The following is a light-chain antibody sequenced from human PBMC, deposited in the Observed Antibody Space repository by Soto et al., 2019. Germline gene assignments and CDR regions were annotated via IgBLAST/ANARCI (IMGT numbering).Light chain of an antibody. Sequence: DIQLTQSPSTLSASVGDRVSITCRASQSISTWLAWYQQKPGKAPKLLIFDSSSLESRVSSRFSGRGSGTQFTLTISSLQPDYFATDYCQQYSTYPWTFGKGAKVEFK. CDR1: QSISTW. J-gene: IGKJ1*01. CDR2: DSS. CDR3: QQYSTYPWT. V-gene: IGKV1-5*01.